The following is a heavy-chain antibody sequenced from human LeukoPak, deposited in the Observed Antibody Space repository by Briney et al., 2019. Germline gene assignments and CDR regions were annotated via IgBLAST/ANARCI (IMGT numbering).Heavy chain of an antibody. D-gene: IGHD6-13*01. V-gene: IGHV3-23*01. J-gene: IGHJ4*02. CDR2: ITGSGSNT. Sequence: GGSLRLSCATSGFTFSNYVMTWVRQAPGKGLECVSAITGSGSNTYYGDSVKGRFTISRDNSKNTLYLQMKSLGGEDTAVYYCARDLFGSSWYHSREDQWGQGTLVTVSS. CDR1: GFTFSNYV. CDR3: ARDLFGSSWYHSREDQ.